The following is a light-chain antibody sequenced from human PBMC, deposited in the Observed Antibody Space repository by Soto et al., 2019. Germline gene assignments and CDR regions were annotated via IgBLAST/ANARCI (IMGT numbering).Light chain of an antibody. CDR2: AAS. CDR3: QKDDSAPLT. J-gene: IGKJ4*01. Sequence: KSASSLSASVGARVTITCRASQVISHDVAWYQQKPGRVPKLLTSAASPLQSRVLSRFSGSGSGTNFNLPISSLASEGVGTYFCQKDDSAPLTFGGGTKVDIK. CDR1: QVISHD. V-gene: IGKV1-27*01.